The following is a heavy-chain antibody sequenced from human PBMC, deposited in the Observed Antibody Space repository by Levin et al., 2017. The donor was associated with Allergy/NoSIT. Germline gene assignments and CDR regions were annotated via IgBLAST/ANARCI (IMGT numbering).Heavy chain of an antibody. Sequence: LSLTCAASGFTFSSYAMHWVRQAPGKGLEWVAVISYDGSNKYYADSVKGRFTISRDNSKNTLYLQMNSLRAEDTAVYYCARDQVAGEGYCSGGSCYAGGYYFDYWGQGTLVTVSS. D-gene: IGHD2-15*01. J-gene: IGHJ4*02. CDR3: ARDQVAGEGYCSGGSCYAGGYYFDY. CDR2: ISYDGSNK. V-gene: IGHV3-30-3*01. CDR1: GFTFSSYA.